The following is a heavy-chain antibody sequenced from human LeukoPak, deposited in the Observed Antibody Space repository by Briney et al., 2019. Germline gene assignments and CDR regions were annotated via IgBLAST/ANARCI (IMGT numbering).Heavy chain of an antibody. Sequence: ASVKVSXKASGYTFTGYYMHWVRQAPGQGLEWMGRINPNSGGTNYAQKFHGRVTMTRDTSISTAYMELSRLRSDDTAVYYCARGEAMANWFDPWGQGTLVTVSS. CDR1: GYTFTGYY. CDR3: ARGEAMANWFDP. J-gene: IGHJ5*02. D-gene: IGHD5-18*01. CDR2: INPNSGGT. V-gene: IGHV1-2*06.